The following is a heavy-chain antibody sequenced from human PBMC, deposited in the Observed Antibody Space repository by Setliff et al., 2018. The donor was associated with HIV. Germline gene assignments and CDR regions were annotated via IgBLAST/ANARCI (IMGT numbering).Heavy chain of an antibody. V-gene: IGHV1-69*05. Sequence: SVKVSCKASGGTFNSYAISWVRQAPGQGLEWMGGIIHIFGPGNYAQKFQGRVTITTDESTSTAYMELSSLRSEDTAVYYCARDRLLYWYSSGWPYYYYGMDVWGQGTTVTVSS. CDR1: GGTFNSYA. J-gene: IGHJ6*02. CDR3: ARDRLLYWYSSGWPYYYYGMDV. CDR2: IIHIFGPG. D-gene: IGHD6-19*01.